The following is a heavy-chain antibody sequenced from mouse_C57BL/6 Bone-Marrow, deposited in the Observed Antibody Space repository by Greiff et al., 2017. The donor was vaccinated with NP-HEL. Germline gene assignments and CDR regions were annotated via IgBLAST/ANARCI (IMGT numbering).Heavy chain of an antibody. CDR3: ARYGNALYYYAMDY. V-gene: IGHV1-42*01. Sequence: VQLQQSGPELVKPGASVKISCKASGYSFTGYYMNWVKQSPEKSLEWIGEINPSTGGTTYNQKFKAKATLTVDKSSSTAYMQLKSLTSEDSAVYYRARYGNALYYYAMDYWGQGTSVTVSS. CDR1: GYSFTGYY. CDR2: INPSTGGT. D-gene: IGHD2-1*01. J-gene: IGHJ4*01.